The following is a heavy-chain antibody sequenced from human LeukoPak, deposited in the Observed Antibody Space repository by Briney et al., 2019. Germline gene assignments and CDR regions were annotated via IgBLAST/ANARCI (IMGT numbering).Heavy chain of an antibody. D-gene: IGHD6-13*01. V-gene: IGHV5-51*01. CDR1: GYTFTGYW. Sequence: ASVKVSCKASGYTFTGYWIGWVRQMPGKGLKWMGLIYPGVSDTRYSPSFQGQVTISADKSISTAYLQWSSLKASDTAMYYCARLIAFGAAAGKWGKWFDPWGQGTLVTVSS. CDR2: IYPGVSDT. J-gene: IGHJ5*02. CDR3: ARLIAFGAAAGKWGKWFDP.